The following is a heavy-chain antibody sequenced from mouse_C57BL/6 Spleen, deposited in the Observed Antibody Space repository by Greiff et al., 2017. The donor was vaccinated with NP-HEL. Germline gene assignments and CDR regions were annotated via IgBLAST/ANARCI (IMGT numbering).Heavy chain of an antibody. V-gene: IGHV1-82*01. D-gene: IGHD1-1*01. CDR1: GYAFSSSW. CDR2: IYPGDGDT. Sequence: VKLQQSGPELVKPGASVKISCKASGYAFSSSWMNWVKQRPGKGLEWIGRIYPGDGDTNYNGKFKGKATLTADKSSSTAYMQLSSLTSEDSAVYFCATYYYGSSLHWYFDVWGTGTTVTVSS. J-gene: IGHJ1*03. CDR3: ATYYYGSSLHWYFDV.